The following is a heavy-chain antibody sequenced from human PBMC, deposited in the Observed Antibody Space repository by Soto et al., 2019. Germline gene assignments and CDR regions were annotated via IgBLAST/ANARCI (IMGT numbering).Heavy chain of an antibody. V-gene: IGHV1-69*02. Sequence: QVQLVQSGAEVKKPGSSVKVSCTASGGTFNSYTLNWVRQAPGQRLEWVGRVNPIVGMSSSASKVQGSVTMTADKSTSKAYMGRAGLKSEDTAVYYCATSYGTGSTHFDSWGQGTLVTVSS. D-gene: IGHD3-10*01. J-gene: IGHJ4*02. CDR2: VNPIVGMS. CDR1: GGTFNSYT. CDR3: ATSYGTGSTHFDS.